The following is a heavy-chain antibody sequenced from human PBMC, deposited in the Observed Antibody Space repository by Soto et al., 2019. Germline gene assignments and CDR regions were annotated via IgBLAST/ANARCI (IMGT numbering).Heavy chain of an antibody. CDR1: RFTFSRSA. J-gene: IGHJ4*02. D-gene: IGHD2-2*01. CDR3: AKGGLGDCSTTSCLFHFDY. V-gene: IGHV3-23*01. Sequence: PGWSPELSCTASRFTFSRSAMGGVLQAPGKGLEWVSTISDSGSTYYAESVKGRLTISRDNSKHTLYLQMNSLRAEDTAVYYCAKGGLGDCSTTSCLFHFDYWGLGALVTVSS. CDR2: ISDSGST.